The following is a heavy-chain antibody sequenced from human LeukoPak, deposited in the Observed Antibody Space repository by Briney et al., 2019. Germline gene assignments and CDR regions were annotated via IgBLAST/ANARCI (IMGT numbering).Heavy chain of an antibody. D-gene: IGHD3-3*01. J-gene: IGHJ4*02. CDR2: ISGSGGST. V-gene: IGHV3-23*01. CDR3: AKETYYDFWSGKGYFDY. Sequence: GGSLRLSCAASGFTFSSYAMSWVRQAPGKGLEWVSAISGSGGSTYYADSVKGRFTISRDNSKNTLYLQMNSLRAEDTAVYYCAKETYYDFWSGKGYFDYWGQGTLVTVSS. CDR1: GFTFSSYA.